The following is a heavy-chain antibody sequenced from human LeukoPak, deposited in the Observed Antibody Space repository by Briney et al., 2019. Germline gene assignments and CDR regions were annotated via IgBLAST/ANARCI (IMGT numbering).Heavy chain of an antibody. CDR3: ARQYNLETDSRFYRNFDY. V-gene: IGHV5-51*01. Sequence: GESLKISCKGSGYSFTNYWIGWVRQMPGKGLEWMGIIYPGDSKTRYSPSFQGQVTISADKSISTAYLQWSSLKASDTAMYYCARQYNLETDSRFYRNFDYWGQGTLVTVSS. J-gene: IGHJ4*02. D-gene: IGHD3-22*01. CDR2: IYPGDSKT. CDR1: GYSFTNYW.